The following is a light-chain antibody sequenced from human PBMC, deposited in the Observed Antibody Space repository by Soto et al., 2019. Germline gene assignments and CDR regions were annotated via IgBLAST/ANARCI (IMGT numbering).Light chain of an antibody. CDR3: SSYTSSNTYV. V-gene: IGLV2-14*01. CDR1: SSDVGGYNY. J-gene: IGLJ1*01. Sequence: QSALTQPASVSGSPGQSITISCTGTSSDVGGYNYVSWYQQHPGKAPKLMIYEVSNRPSGVSNRFSGSKSGNTASLTISGLQAEDEVDYYCSSYTSSNTYVFGAGTRSPS. CDR2: EVS.